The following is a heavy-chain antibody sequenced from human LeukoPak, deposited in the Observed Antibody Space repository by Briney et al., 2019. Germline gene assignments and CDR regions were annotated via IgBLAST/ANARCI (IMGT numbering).Heavy chain of an antibody. CDR2: ISSSGSTI. J-gene: IGHJ4*02. Sequence: PGGSLRLSCAASGFTFSSYSMNWVRQAPGKGLEWVSCISSSGSTIYYADSVKGRFTISRDNAKNSLYLQMNSLRAEDTAVYYCARDGRYAGSSSYWGQGTLVTVSS. V-gene: IGHV3-48*04. D-gene: IGHD6-6*01. CDR1: GFTFSSYS. CDR3: ARDGRYAGSSSY.